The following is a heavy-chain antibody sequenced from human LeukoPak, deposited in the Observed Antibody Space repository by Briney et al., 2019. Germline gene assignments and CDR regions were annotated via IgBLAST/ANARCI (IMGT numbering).Heavy chain of an antibody. V-gene: IGHV3-30*02. CDR2: IRYDGSNK. D-gene: IGHD4-11*01. CDR3: AKSVVSVTEGSNSTDY. J-gene: IGHJ4*02. Sequence: GSLRLSCAASGFTFSSYGMHWVRQAPGKGLEWVAFIRYDGSNKYYADSVKGRFTISRDNSKNTLYLQMNSLRAEDTAVYYCAKSVVSVTEGSNSTDYWGQGTLVTVSS. CDR1: GFTFSSYG.